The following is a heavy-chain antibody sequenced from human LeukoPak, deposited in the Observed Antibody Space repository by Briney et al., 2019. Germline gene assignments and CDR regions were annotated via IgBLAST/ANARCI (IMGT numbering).Heavy chain of an antibody. CDR3: AAAYRYFYDRGGYFDY. J-gene: IGHJ4*02. CDR2: IVVGSGNT. D-gene: IGHD3-22*01. Sequence: SVKVSCKASGFTFTTSAMQWVRQARGQRLGWIGWIVVGSGNTNYAQKFQERVTITRDMSTSTAYMELSSLRSEDTAVYYCAAAYRYFYDRGGYFDYWGQGTLVTVSS. V-gene: IGHV1-58*02. CDR1: GFTFTTSA.